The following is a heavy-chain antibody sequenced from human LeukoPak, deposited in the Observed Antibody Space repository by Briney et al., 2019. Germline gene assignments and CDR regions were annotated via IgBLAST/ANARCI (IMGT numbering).Heavy chain of an antibody. J-gene: IGHJ4*02. Sequence: GGSLRLSCAASGFTFSDYYMSWIRQAPGKGLEWVSYISSSSSYTNYADSVKGRFTISRDNAESSLYLQMNSLRAEDTAVYYCARDLPTGTYRAYFDNWGQGTLVTVSS. CDR1: GFTFSDYY. CDR2: ISSSSSYT. CDR3: ARDLPTGTYRAYFDN. D-gene: IGHD1-26*01. V-gene: IGHV3-11*06.